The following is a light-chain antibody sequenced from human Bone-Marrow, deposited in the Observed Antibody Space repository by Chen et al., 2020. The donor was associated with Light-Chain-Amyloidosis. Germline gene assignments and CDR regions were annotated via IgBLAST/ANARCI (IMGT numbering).Light chain of an antibody. CDR2: DDS. V-gene: IGLV3-21*02. J-gene: IGLJ3*02. CDR1: NIGPTS. CDR3: QVWDRSSDRPV. Sequence: SYVLTQPSSVSAAPGQTATIACGGNNIGPTSVHWYQQTPGQAPLLVVYDDSDRPSGIPERLSGSNSGNTATLTSSRVEAGDEADYYCQVWDRSSDRPVFGGGTKLTVL.